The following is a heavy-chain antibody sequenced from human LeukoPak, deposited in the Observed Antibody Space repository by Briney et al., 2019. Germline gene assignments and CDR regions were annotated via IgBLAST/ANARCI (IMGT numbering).Heavy chain of an antibody. CDR3: ARVRLPVLLWFGEFDY. J-gene: IGHJ4*02. CDR1: GFTFSSYA. CDR2: IYSGGST. Sequence: GGSLRLSCAASGFTFSSYAMSWVRQAPGKWLEWVSVIYSGGSTYYADSVKGRFTISRDDSKNTLYLQMNSLRAEDTAVYYCARVRLPVLLWFGEFDYWGQGTLVTVSS. V-gene: IGHV3-66*01. D-gene: IGHD3-10*01.